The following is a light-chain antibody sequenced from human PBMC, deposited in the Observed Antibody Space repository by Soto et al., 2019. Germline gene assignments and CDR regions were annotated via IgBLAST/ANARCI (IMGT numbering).Light chain of an antibody. CDR1: QSVSNNY. J-gene: IGKJ1*01. V-gene: IGKV3-20*01. CDR2: GAS. CDR3: QQYGRSLWT. Sequence: IVLTQSPGTVSLSPGERATLSCRASQSVSNNYLAWYQQKPGQAPRLLIYGASNRATGIPDRFSGSGSGTDFTLTISRLEPEDFAVYYCQQYGRSLWTFGQGTKVDIK.